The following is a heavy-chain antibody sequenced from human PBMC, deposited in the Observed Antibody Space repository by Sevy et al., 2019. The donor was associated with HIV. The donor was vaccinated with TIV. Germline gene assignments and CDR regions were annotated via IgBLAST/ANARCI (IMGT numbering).Heavy chain of an antibody. Sequence: GGSLRLSCAASGFTFGSYWMHWVRQAPGKGLVWVSRINSDGSSTSYADSVKGRFTISRDNAKNTLYLQMNSLRAEDTAVYYCARNGDYYYYYYMDVWGKGTTVTVSS. V-gene: IGHV3-74*01. D-gene: IGHD2-21*02. J-gene: IGHJ6*03. CDR1: GFTFGSYW. CDR2: INSDGSST. CDR3: ARNGDYYYYYYMDV.